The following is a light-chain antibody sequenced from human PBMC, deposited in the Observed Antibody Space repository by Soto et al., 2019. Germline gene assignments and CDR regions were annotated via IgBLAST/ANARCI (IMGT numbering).Light chain of an antibody. CDR2: GAS. CDR1: QSVSSNY. Sequence: EIVLTQSPGTLSLSPGERATLSCRASQSVSSNYLAWYQQKPGQAPRLLIYGASSRATGIPDRFSGSESGSDCTLTISRLEPEDFAVYYCQQYGSSPLTFGGGTKVEIK. CDR3: QQYGSSPLT. J-gene: IGKJ4*01. V-gene: IGKV3-20*01.